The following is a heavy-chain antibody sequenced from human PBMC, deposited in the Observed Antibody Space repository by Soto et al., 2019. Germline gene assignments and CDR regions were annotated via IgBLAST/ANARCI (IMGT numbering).Heavy chain of an antibody. D-gene: IGHD3-22*01. J-gene: IGHJ4*02. CDR3: AKDLLGPYGDSSGYYFSFFDY. V-gene: IGHV3-30*18. Sequence: GGSLRLSCAASGFTFSSYGMHWVRQAPGKGLEWVAVISYDGSNKYYADSVKGRFTISRDNSKNTLYLQMNSLRAEDTAVYYCAKDLLGPYGDSSGYYFSFFDYWGQGTLVTVSS. CDR1: GFTFSSYG. CDR2: ISYDGSNK.